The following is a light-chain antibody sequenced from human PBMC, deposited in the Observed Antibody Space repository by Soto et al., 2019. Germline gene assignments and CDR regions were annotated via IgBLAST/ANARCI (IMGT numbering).Light chain of an antibody. CDR2: GAS. CDR3: QQYNNSPFT. CDR1: QSVSSN. V-gene: IGKV3-15*01. J-gene: IGKJ3*01. Sequence: EIVMTQSPATLSVSPGERATLSCRGSQSVSSNLAWYQQKPGQAPRLLIFGASTRAPGIPARFSGSGSVTEITLTISSLQSEDFAVYYCQQYNNSPFTFGPGTKVDIK.